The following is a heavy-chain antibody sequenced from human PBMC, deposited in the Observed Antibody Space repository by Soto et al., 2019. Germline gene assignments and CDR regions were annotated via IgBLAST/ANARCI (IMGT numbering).Heavy chain of an antibody. D-gene: IGHD5-12*01. CDR1: GGSISSYY. V-gene: IGHV4-4*07. Sequence: PSETLFLTCTVSGGSISSYYWSWIRQPAGKGLEWIGRIYTSGSTNYNPSLKSRVTMSVDTSKNQFSLKLSSVTAADTAVYYCAREIVGIVATITGFDYYYYGMDVWGQGTTVTVSS. CDR3: AREIVGIVATITGFDYYYYGMDV. CDR2: IYTSGST. J-gene: IGHJ6*02.